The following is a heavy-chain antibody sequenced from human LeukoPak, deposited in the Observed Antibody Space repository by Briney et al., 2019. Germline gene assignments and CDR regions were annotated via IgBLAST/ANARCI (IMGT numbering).Heavy chain of an antibody. D-gene: IGHD6-25*01. Sequence: ASVKVSCKASGYTFTSYYMHWVRQAPGQGLEWMGIINPSGGSTNYAQKFQGRVTITADESTSTAYMELSSLRSEDTAVYYCARDSGYDYCDYWGQGTLVTVSS. J-gene: IGHJ4*02. CDR1: GYTFTSYY. V-gene: IGHV1-46*01. CDR2: INPSGGST. CDR3: ARDSGYDYCDY.